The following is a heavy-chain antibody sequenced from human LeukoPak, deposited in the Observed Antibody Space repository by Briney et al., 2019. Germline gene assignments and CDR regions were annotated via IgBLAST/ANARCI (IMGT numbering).Heavy chain of an antibody. CDR1: GFTFSTYS. CDR2: ISGSGADT. CDR3: AKGLGGEGGSGFPGY. V-gene: IGHV3-23*01. J-gene: IGHJ4*02. Sequence: GGCLRLSCSASGFTFSTYSMTWVRQAPGKGLQWVSAISGSGADTYYADSVKGRFTISRDNSKNTLYLQMNSLRAEDTAVYYCAKGLGGEGGSGFPGYWGQGTLVTVFS. D-gene: IGHD3-10*01.